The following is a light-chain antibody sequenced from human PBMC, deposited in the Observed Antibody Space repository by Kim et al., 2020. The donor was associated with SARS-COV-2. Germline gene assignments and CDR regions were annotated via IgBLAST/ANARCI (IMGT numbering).Light chain of an antibody. CDR1: SLRSYY. V-gene: IGLV3-19*01. J-gene: IGLJ2*01. CDR3: NSRDSNDNVV. CDR2: GKN. Sequence: VALGQQVSITCQGDSLRSYYATWDPQKPGQAPILVIYGKNNRPSGIPDRFSGSSSGNTASLTITGTQAGDEADYYCNSRDSNDNVVFGGGTQLTVL.